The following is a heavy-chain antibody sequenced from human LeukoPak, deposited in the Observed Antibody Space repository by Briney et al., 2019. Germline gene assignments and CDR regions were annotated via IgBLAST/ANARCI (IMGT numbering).Heavy chain of an antibody. Sequence: GGSLRLSCVASGFAFSDSYMAWIRQAPGKGLEWVSYITSSSTNIYYADSVKGRFTISRDDARDSVFLQMNSLRAEDTAVYYCARMKRVATVPDGFDMWGQGTMVSVSS. V-gene: IGHV3-11*01. D-gene: IGHD5-12*01. J-gene: IGHJ3*02. CDR3: ARMKRVATVPDGFDM. CDR1: GFAFSDSY. CDR2: ITSSSTNI.